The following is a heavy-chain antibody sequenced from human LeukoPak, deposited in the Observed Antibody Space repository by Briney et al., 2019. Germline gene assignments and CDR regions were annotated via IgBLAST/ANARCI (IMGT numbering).Heavy chain of an antibody. CDR3: AKGSGSYAREYY. D-gene: IGHD1-26*01. CDR2: ISYDGSNK. CDR1: GFTFSSYG. J-gene: IGHJ4*02. V-gene: IGHV3-30*18. Sequence: GGSLRLSCAASGFTFSSYGMHWVRQAPGKGLEWVAVISYDGSNKYYADSVKGRFTISRDNSKNTLYLQMNSLRAEDTAVYYCAKGSGSYAREYYWGQGTLVTVSS.